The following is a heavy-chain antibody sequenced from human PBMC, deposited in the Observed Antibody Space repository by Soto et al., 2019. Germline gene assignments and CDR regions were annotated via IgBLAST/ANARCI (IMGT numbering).Heavy chain of an antibody. CDR3: ARSRDGYNLNPIDQ. D-gene: IGHD5-12*01. J-gene: IGHJ4*02. V-gene: IGHV4-59*01. CDR1: TGSSDSFY. CDR2: FFYTGST. Sequence: QVQLQVSGPGLVKPSATLSLSCTVSTGSSDSFYWSWIRQPPGKGLEWIGSFFYTGSTNHNPSLTGRVTISLDMSSSQFSLSLTSVTAADTAMYYCARSRDGYNLNPIDQWGQGLLVTVSS.